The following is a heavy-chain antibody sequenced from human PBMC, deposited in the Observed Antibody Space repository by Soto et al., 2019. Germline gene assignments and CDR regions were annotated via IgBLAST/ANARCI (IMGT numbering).Heavy chain of an antibody. Sequence: GGSLRLSCAASGFTFDDYAMHWVRQAPGKGLEWVSGISWNSGSIGYADSVKGRFTISRDNSKNTLYLQMNSLRAEDTAVYYCARANTPHSPAPSWGQGTLVTVSS. CDR3: ARANTPHSPAPS. CDR1: GFTFDDYA. V-gene: IGHV3-9*01. J-gene: IGHJ5*02. CDR2: ISWNSGSI.